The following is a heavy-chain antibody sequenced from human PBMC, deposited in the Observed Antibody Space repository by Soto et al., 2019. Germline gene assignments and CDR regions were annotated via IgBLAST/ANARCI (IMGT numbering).Heavy chain of an antibody. CDR2: ISRSGGST. Sequence: EVQLLESGGGLVQPGGSLRLSCAASGFTFSSYAMSWVRQAPGKGLEWVSAISRSGGSTYYADSVKGRFTISRDNSNNTLYLQMNSLRAEDTAVYYCAKDRGDYDFWSGYSSFFDPWGQGTLVTVSS. CDR1: GFTFSSYA. D-gene: IGHD3-3*01. J-gene: IGHJ5*02. CDR3: AKDRGDYDFWSGYSSFFDP. V-gene: IGHV3-23*01.